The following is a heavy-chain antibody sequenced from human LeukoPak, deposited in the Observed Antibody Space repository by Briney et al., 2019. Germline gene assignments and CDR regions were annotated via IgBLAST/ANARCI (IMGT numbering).Heavy chain of an antibody. CDR2: IYPRDGST. J-gene: IGHJ3*02. CDR1: GYTFTSNY. V-gene: IGHV1-46*01. D-gene: IGHD1-1*01. CDR3: ARDYLEAQGAFDI. Sequence: ASVKVSCKASGYTFTSNYIHWVRQAPGQGLEWMGMIYPRDGSTSYAQKFQGRVTVTRDTSTSTVHMELSGLRSEDTAVYYCARDYLEAQGAFDIWGQGTMVTVSS.